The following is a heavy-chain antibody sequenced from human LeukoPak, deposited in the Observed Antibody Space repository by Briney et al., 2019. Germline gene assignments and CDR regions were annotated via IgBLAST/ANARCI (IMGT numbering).Heavy chain of an antibody. CDR2: ISYDGKDK. CDR1: GFTFSRYG. Sequence: PGGSLRLSCAASGFTFSRYGMHWVRQAPGKGLEWVAVISYDGKDKQYADYVKGRYTISRDNSKNTLYLQMNSLRAEDTAVYYCARDRYTYFSIYYFDDWGQGTLVTVSS. D-gene: IGHD5-18*01. CDR3: ARDRYTYFSIYYFDD. J-gene: IGHJ4*02. V-gene: IGHV3-30*03.